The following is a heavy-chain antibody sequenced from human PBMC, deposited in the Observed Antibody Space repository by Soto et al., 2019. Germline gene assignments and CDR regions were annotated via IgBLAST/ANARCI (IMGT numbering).Heavy chain of an antibody. Sequence: PGGSLRLSCAASGFTFSSYGMSWVRQAPGKGLEWVSAISGSGGSTYYADSVKGRFTISRDNSKNTLYLQMNSLRAEDTAVYYCAKDRRYSYDVYYYYGMDVWGQGTTVTVSS. V-gene: IGHV3-23*01. CDR3: AKDRRYSYDVYYYYGMDV. J-gene: IGHJ6*02. CDR2: ISGSGGST. D-gene: IGHD5-18*01. CDR1: GFTFSSYG.